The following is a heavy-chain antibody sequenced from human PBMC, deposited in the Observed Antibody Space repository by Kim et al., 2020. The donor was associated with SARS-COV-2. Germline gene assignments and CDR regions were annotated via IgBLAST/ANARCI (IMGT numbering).Heavy chain of an antibody. Sequence: ASVKVSCKASGYTFTGYYMHWVRQAPGQGLEWMGRINPNSGGTNYAQKFQGRVTMTRDTSISTAYMELSRLRSDDTAVYYCASDSSGIGYAFDIWGQGTMVTVSS. CDR3: ASDSSGIGYAFDI. CDR1: GYTFTGYY. J-gene: IGHJ3*02. D-gene: IGHD3-10*01. V-gene: IGHV1-2*06. CDR2: INPNSGGT.